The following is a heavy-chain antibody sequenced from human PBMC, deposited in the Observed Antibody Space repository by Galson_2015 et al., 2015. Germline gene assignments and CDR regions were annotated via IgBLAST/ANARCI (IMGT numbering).Heavy chain of an antibody. J-gene: IGHJ4*02. V-gene: IGHV1-69*02. D-gene: IGHD3-16*02. Sequence: SVKVSCKASGGTFSSYTISWVRQAPGQGLEWMGRIIPILGIANYAQKFQGRVTITADKSTSTAYMELSSLRSEDTAVYYCARDVWGSYRNPFDYWGQGTLVTVSS. CDR3: ARDVWGSYRNPFDY. CDR1: GGTFSSYT. CDR2: IIPILGIA.